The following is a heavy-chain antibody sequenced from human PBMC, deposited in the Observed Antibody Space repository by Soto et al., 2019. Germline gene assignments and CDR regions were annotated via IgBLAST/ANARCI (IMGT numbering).Heavy chain of an antibody. CDR3: ARGYCGGGSCSSGVTFDY. CDR1: GYGNTGDV. D-gene: IGHD2-15*01. CDR2: ISAYNGNT. J-gene: IGHJ4*02. V-gene: IGHV1-18*01. Sequence: APLNGYWKSAGYGNTGDVCTWGRHDKGQGLEWMGWISAYNGNTNYAQKLQGRVTMTTDTSTTTAYMELRNLTSDDTAVYYCARGYCGGGSCSSGVTFDYWGQGALVTV.